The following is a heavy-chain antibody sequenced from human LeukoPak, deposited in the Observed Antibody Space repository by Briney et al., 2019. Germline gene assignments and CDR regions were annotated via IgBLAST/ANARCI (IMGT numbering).Heavy chain of an antibody. D-gene: IGHD3-10*01. J-gene: IGHJ4*02. CDR1: GGTFSIYA. CDR2: IIPIFGTA. Sequence: GVSVTVSCTASGGTFSIYAISWVRQAPGQGLEWMGGIIPIFGTANYAQKFQGRVTITADESTSTAYMELSSLRSEDTAVYYCVVPGDYWGQGTLVTVSS. V-gene: IGHV1-69*13. CDR3: VVPGDY.